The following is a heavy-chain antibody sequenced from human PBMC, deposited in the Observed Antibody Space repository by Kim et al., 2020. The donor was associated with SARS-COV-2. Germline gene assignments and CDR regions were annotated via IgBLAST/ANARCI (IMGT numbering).Heavy chain of an antibody. J-gene: IGHJ6*02. V-gene: IGHV1-58*02. CDR1: GFTFTSSA. CDR2: IVVGSGNT. CDR3: AAESPSIAAAGITYYFYGMDV. Sequence: SVKVSCKASGFTFTSSAMQWVRQARGQRLEWIGWIVVGSGNTNYAQKFQERVTITRDMSTSTAYMELSSLRSEDTAVYYCAAESPSIAAAGITYYFYGMDVWGQGTTVTVSS. D-gene: IGHD6-13*01.